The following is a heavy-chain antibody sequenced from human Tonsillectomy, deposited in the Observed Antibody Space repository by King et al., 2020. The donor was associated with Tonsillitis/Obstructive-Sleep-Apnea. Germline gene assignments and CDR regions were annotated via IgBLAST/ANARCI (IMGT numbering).Heavy chain of an antibody. CDR1: GYTLTELS. J-gene: IGHJ6*03. V-gene: IGHV1-24*01. D-gene: IGHD1/OR15-1a*01. CDR3: ATRTSSYYYSYMDV. CDR2: FDPEDGET. Sequence: QLVQSGAEVKKPGASVKVSCKVSGYTLTELSMHWVRQAPGKGLEWMGGFDPEDGETIYAQKFQGRVTMTEETSTDTAYMELSSLRSEDTAVYYCATRTSSYYYSYMDVWGKGTTVTVSS.